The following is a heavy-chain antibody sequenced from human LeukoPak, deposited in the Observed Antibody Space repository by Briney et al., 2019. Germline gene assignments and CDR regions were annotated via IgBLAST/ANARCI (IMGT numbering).Heavy chain of an antibody. Sequence: GGSLRLSCAASGFTFSSYTVAWVRQAPGKGLEWLSGISGRGGITYYADSVKGRFTISRDDSKDTLYLQMNSLRPEDTAKYFCAKDFVHFDSRGYYFDYWGRGTAVTVSS. V-gene: IGHV3-23*01. CDR2: ISGRGGIT. CDR3: AKDFVHFDSRGYYFDY. D-gene: IGHD3-9*01. J-gene: IGHJ4*03. CDR1: GFTFSSYT.